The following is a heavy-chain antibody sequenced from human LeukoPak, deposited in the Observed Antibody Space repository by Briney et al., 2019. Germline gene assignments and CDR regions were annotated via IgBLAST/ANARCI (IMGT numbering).Heavy chain of an antibody. Sequence: GSLRLSCAAPGFTFSSYAMTWARQAPGKGLEWVSAISCSGSTTYYADSVKGRFTISRDNSKNTLYLQMSSLRAEDTAVYYCAKVGDYYGSGKYSNFDYWGQGTLVTVSS. J-gene: IGHJ4*02. CDR1: GFTFSSYA. D-gene: IGHD3-10*01. CDR2: ISCSGSTT. V-gene: IGHV3-23*01. CDR3: AKVGDYYGSGKYSNFDY.